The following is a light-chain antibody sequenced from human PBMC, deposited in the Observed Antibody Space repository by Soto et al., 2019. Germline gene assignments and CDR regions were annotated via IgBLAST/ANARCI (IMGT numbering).Light chain of an antibody. Sequence: QSALAQPASVSGSPGQSITISCTGTSSDIGRYNLVSWYQQYPGEAPKLVIYDVTKRPSGVSDRFSASKSGNTASLTISGLQAEDEAEYYCCSHARRGSVLFGGGTKVTVL. V-gene: IGLV2-23*02. CDR2: DVT. CDR3: CSHARRGSVL. CDR1: SSDIGRYNL. J-gene: IGLJ2*01.